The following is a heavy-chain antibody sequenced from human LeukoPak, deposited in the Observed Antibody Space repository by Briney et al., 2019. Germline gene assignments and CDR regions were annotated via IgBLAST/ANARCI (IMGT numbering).Heavy chain of an antibody. Sequence: GGSLRPSCAASGFTFSSYSMNWVRQAPGKGLEWVSAISGSGGSTCYADSVKGRFTISRDNSKNTLYLQMNSLRAEDTAVYYCAKSTVTTDYYYYYMDVWGKGTTVTVSS. CDR1: GFTFSSYS. CDR2: ISGSGGST. V-gene: IGHV3-23*01. CDR3: AKSTVTTDYYYYYMDV. D-gene: IGHD4-17*01. J-gene: IGHJ6*03.